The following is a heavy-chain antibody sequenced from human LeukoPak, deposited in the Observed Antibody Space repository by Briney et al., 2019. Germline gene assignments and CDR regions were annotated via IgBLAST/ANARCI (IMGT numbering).Heavy chain of an antibody. CDR3: ARARGVRGVIDYGMDV. CDR2: INPSGGST. D-gene: IGHD3-10*01. J-gene: IGHJ6*02. CDR1: GYTFTSYY. Sequence: ASVKVSCKASGYTFTSYYMHWVRQAPGQGLEWMGIINPSGGSTSYAQKFQGRVTMTRGTSTSTVYMELSSLRSEDTAVYYCARARGVRGVIDYGMDVWGRGTTVTVSS. V-gene: IGHV1-46*01.